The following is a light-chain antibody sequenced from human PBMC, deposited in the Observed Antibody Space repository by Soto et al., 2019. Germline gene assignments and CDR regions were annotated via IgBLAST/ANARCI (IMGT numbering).Light chain of an antibody. J-gene: IGKJ2*01. CDR1: QTISNY. CDR2: AAS. V-gene: IGKV1-39*01. CDR3: QQSYSTPYT. Sequence: DSQMTQSPSSLSASVGDRVTITCRASQTISNYLNWYQQKPGIAPKVLIYAASSLQSGVPLRFSGSGSGTDFTLTISSLQPEDFATYYCQQSYSTPYTFGQGTKVDIK.